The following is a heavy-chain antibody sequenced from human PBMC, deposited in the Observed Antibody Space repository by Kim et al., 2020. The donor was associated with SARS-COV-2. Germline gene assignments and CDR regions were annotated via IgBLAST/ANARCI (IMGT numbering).Heavy chain of an antibody. CDR3: ARHRRYDP. CDR1: GDPMNDYY. J-gene: IGHJ5*02. D-gene: IGHD1-20*01. V-gene: IGHV4-59*08. CDR2: IFYTGSS. Sequence: SETLSLTCSVSGDPMNDYYWSWIRQPPGKGLEWIGHIFYTGSSSYNPSLKSRVTITLDRTKTQFSLRLSSVTAADTAIYYCARHRRYDPWGQGTLVIVSS.